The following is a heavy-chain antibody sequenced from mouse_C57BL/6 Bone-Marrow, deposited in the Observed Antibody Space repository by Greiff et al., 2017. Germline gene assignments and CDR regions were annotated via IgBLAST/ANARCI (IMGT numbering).Heavy chain of an antibody. J-gene: IGHJ4*01. Sequence: EVQLVESGGDLVKPGGSLKLSCAASGFTFSSYGLSWVRQTPDKRLEWVATISSGGSYTYYPDSVKGRFTISRDNAKNTLYLQMSSLKSEDTAMYYCASIITTVSYYAMDYWGQGTSVTVSS. CDR3: ASIITTVSYYAMDY. CDR1: GFTFSSYG. CDR2: ISSGGSYT. D-gene: IGHD1-1*01. V-gene: IGHV5-6*01.